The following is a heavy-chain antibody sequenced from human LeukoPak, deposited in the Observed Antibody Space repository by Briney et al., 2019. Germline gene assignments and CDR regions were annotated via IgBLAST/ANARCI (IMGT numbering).Heavy chain of an antibody. CDR3: ATLPPTTHQIYDY. J-gene: IGHJ4*02. CDR1: GFTLSTAN. V-gene: IGHV3-21*01. Sequence: GGSLRLAFAASGFTLSTANMNSVRQAPGKGLQWVSSISAASNYIYYADSVRGRFTISRDNAKNSPYHQMNSLRAEDTAVYYCATLPPTTHQIYDYWGQGTLVTVSS. D-gene: IGHD1-26*01. CDR2: ISAASNYI.